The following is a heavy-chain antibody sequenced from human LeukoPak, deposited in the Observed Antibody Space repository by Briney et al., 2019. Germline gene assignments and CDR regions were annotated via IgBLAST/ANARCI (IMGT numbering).Heavy chain of an antibody. J-gene: IGHJ4*02. Sequence: PGGSLRLSCAASGFTFSSYAMSWVRQAPGKGLEWIGEINHSGNANYNPSLKSRVTISLDMSENHFSLKLTSVTAADTAVYYCARDVHLLNWNDPLTLDYWGQGTLVTVSS. D-gene: IGHD1-20*01. CDR2: INHSGNA. CDR3: ARDVHLLNWNDPLTLDY. CDR1: GFTFSSYA. V-gene: IGHV4-34*01.